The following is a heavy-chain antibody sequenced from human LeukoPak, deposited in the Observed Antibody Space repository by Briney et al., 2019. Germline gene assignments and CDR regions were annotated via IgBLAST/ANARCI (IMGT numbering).Heavy chain of an antibody. V-gene: IGHV3-23*01. CDR2: ISGSGGTT. CDR3: AKDYSGSYYGYFQH. D-gene: IGHD1-26*01. CDR1: GVTFSSYA. Sequence: GGSLRLSCAASGVTFSSYAMSWLRQAPGQGLEWVSAISGSGGTTYYADSVKGRFTISRDNSKNTLYLQMNSLRAEDTAVYYCAKDYSGSYYGYFQHWGQGTLVTVSS. J-gene: IGHJ1*01.